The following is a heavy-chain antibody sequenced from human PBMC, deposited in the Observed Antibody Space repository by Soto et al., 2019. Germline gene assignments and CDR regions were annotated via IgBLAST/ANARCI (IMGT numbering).Heavy chain of an antibody. CDR3: AKDWTVTTSVVWFDP. J-gene: IGHJ5*02. CDR1: GFTFSSYG. D-gene: IGHD4-4*01. CDR2: ISYDGSNK. Sequence: QVQLVESGGGVVQPGRSLRLSCAASGFTFSSYGMHWVRQAPGKGLEWVAVISYDGSNKYYADSVKGRFTISRDNSKNTLYLQMNSLRAEDTAVYYCAKDWTVTTSVVWFDPWGQGTLVTVSS. V-gene: IGHV3-30*18.